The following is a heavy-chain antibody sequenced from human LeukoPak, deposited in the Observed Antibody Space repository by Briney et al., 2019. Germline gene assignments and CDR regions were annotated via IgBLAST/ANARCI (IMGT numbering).Heavy chain of an antibody. D-gene: IGHD3-22*01. CDR2: ISYDGSNK. J-gene: IGHJ4*02. V-gene: IGHV3-30-3*01. CDR3: ARAGDSSGYSPFDY. Sequence: GRSLGLSCAASGFTFSSYAMHWVRQAPGKGLEWVAVISYDGSNKYYADSVKGRFTISRDNSKNTLYLQMNSLRAEDTAVYYCARAGDSSGYSPFDYWGQGTLVTVSS. CDR1: GFTFSSYA.